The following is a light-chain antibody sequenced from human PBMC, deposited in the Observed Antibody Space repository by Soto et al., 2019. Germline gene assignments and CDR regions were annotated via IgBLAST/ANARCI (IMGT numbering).Light chain of an antibody. CDR1: QSVSSN. CDR2: GAS. Sequence: EKVMAQSPASLSLSPGERATLSCRASQSVSSNLAWYQQKPGQAPRLLIYGASTRATGIPARFSGSGSGTEFTLTISSLQSEDFAVYYCQQYNNWPPITFGQGTRLEI. CDR3: QQYNNWPPIT. V-gene: IGKV3-15*01. J-gene: IGKJ5*01.